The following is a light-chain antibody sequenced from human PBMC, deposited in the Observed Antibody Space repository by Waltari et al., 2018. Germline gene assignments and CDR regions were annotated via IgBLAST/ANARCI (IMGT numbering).Light chain of an antibody. Sequence: DIQMTQSPSSLSESVGDRVTNTFRASQGLNDYLAWYQQKPGEVPELLIYAASTLQSGVPSRFSGSGSGTDFTLTISSLQPEDVATYYCQKYNSAPRTFGQGTKVEIK. V-gene: IGKV1-27*01. CDR1: QGLNDY. CDR2: AAS. CDR3: QKYNSAPRT. J-gene: IGKJ1*01.